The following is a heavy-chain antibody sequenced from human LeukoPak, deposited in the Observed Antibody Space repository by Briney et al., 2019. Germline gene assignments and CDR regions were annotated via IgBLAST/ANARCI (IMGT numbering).Heavy chain of an antibody. J-gene: IGHJ3*02. Sequence: ASVKVSCXASGYTFTGYYMHWVRQAPGQGPGWMGWINPNSGGTNYAQKFQGRVTMTRDTSISTAYMELSRLRSDDTAVYYCARALFDDAFDIWGQGTMVTVSS. CDR1: GYTFTGYY. D-gene: IGHD2-21*01. CDR3: ARALFDDAFDI. CDR2: INPNSGGT. V-gene: IGHV1-2*02.